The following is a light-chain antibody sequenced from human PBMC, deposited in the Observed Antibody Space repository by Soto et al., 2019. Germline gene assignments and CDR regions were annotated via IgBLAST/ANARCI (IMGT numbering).Light chain of an antibody. Sequence: QSALTQPRSVSGSPGQSVTISCSGTSSDVGGYNYVSWYQQHPGKAPNVMIYDVSKRPSGVPDRFSGSKSGNTASLTISGLQAEDEGDYYCCSYAGSYIYVFGSGTKLTVL. J-gene: IGLJ1*01. V-gene: IGLV2-11*02. CDR2: DVS. CDR1: SSDVGGYNY. CDR3: CSYAGSYIYV.